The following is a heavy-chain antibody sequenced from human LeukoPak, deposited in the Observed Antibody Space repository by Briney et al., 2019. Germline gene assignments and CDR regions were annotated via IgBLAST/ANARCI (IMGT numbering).Heavy chain of an antibody. D-gene: IGHD3-10*01. CDR1: GGSFSGYY. Sequence: LETLSLTCAVYGGSFSGYYWSWIRQPPGKGLEWIGEINHSGSTNYNPSLKSRVTLSVDTSKNQFSLKLSSVTAADTAVYHCARGKTYTRGMRDYWGQGTLVTVSS. CDR3: ARGKTYTRGMRDY. J-gene: IGHJ4*02. V-gene: IGHV4-34*01. CDR2: INHSGST.